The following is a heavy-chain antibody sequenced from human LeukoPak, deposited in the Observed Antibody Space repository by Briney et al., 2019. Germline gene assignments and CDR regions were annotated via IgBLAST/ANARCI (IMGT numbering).Heavy chain of an antibody. J-gene: IGHJ5*02. CDR1: AFTFSSYW. V-gene: IGHV3-74*01. CDR2: MNSDGSVT. Sequence: GGSLRLSCAASAFTFSSYWMHWGRQAPGRGLVWVSRMNSDGSVTNYADSVKGRFTISRDNAKNTMYLQMNSLRGEDTAVYYCARVPNWFDPWGQGTLVTVPS. CDR3: ARVPNWFDP.